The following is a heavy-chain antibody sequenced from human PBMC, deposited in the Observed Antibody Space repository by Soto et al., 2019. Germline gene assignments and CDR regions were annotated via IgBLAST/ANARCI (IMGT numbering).Heavy chain of an antibody. CDR2: IIPILGIA. CDR1: GGTFSSYT. J-gene: IGHJ5*02. Sequence: ASVKVSCKASGGTFSSYTISWVRQAPGQGLEWMGRIIPILGIANYAQKFQGRVTITADKSTSTAYMELSSLRSEDTAVYYCASLFGVAYNWFDPWGQGTLVTVS. CDR3: ASLFGVAYNWFDP. D-gene: IGHD3-3*01. V-gene: IGHV1-69*02.